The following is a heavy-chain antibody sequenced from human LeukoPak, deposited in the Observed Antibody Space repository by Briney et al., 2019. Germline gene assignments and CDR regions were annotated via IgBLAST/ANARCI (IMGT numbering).Heavy chain of an antibody. V-gene: IGHV4-39*01. Sequence: SETLSLTCTVSGGSITSSGYYWGWIRQPPGKGLEWIGSIYSTGSTYYNPSLKSRVSISVDTPKNQFSLKLRSVTAADTAVYFCATRSVCSTIFGPLIQYYFDFWGQGTLVTVSS. CDR1: GGSITSSGYY. D-gene: IGHD3/OR15-3a*01. J-gene: IGHJ4*02. CDR3: ATRSVCSTIFGPLIQYYFDF. CDR2: IYSTGST.